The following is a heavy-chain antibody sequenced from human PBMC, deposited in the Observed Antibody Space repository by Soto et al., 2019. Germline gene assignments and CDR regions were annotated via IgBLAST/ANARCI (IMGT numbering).Heavy chain of an antibody. CDR2: IRYDGSNK. D-gene: IGHD3-22*01. V-gene: IGHV3-33*01. CDR3: ARGVVDSSGYYYYGMDV. Sequence: QVQLVESGGGVVQPGRSLRLSCAASGFTFSSYGMHWVRQAPGKGLEWVAGIRYDGSNKYYADSVKGRFTISRDNSKNTLYLQMSSLRAEDTAVYYCARGVVDSSGYYYYGMDVWGQGTTVTVSS. CDR1: GFTFSSYG. J-gene: IGHJ6*02.